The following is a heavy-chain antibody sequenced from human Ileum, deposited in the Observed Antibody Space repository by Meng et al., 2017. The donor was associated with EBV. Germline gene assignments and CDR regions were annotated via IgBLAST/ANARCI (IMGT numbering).Heavy chain of an antibody. D-gene: IGHD1-7*01. V-gene: IGHV4-4*02. Sequence: GQLQESGPGLGKPSGTLSLTCTVSGDSISSDIWWSWVRQPPGKGLEWIGEVYHRGDTNYNPSLKSRVDISVDKSKNQFYLSLFSVTAADTAVYYCGRDQGRELINHWGQGTLVTVSS. CDR2: VYHRGDT. CDR3: GRDQGRELINH. J-gene: IGHJ4*02. CDR1: GDSISSDIW.